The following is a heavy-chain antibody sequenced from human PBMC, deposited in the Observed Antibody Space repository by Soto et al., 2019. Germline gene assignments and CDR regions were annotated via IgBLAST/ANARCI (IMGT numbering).Heavy chain of an antibody. CDR3: ARVTGRYSYGMDV. Sequence: QVQLQQWGAGLLKPSETLSLTCAVYGGSFSGYYWSWIRHPPGMGLEWSGEINHSGSTNYNPSLKSRVTISVDTSKNQFSLKLSSVTAADTAVYYCARVTGRYSYGMDVWGQGTTVTVSS. CDR1: GGSFSGYY. CDR2: INHSGST. J-gene: IGHJ6*02. V-gene: IGHV4-34*01.